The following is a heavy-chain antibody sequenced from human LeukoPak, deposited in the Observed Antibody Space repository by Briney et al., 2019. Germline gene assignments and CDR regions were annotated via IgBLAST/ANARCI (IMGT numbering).Heavy chain of an antibody. CDR1: GDTFTSYY. V-gene: IGHV1-46*01. J-gene: IGHJ4*02. CDR2: INPSGDST. Sequence: GASVKVSCKASGDTFTSYYMNWVRQAHGQGLEWMGIINPSGDSTTYAQKFQGRVTMTRDTSTSTVYMYLSSLTSEDTAVYYCAKESSGWYFDYWGQGTPVTVSS. D-gene: IGHD6-19*01. CDR3: AKESSGWYFDY.